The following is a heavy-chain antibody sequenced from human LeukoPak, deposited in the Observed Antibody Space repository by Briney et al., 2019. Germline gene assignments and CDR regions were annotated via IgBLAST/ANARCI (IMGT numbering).Heavy chain of an antibody. V-gene: IGHV3-20*04. CDR3: ARGGYYYDSSGYYYGGVRYFDY. J-gene: IGHJ4*02. CDR1: GFTFDDYG. CDR2: INWNGGST. D-gene: IGHD3-22*01. Sequence: GGSLRLSCAASGFTFDDYGMSWVRQAPGKGLEWASGINWNGGSTGYADSVKGRFTISRDNAKNSLYLQMNNLRAEDTALYYCARGGYYYDSSGYYYGGVRYFDYWGQGTLVTVSS.